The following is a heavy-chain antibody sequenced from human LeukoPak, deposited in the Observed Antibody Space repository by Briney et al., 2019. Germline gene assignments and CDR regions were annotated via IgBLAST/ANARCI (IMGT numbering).Heavy chain of an antibody. Sequence: PSETLSLTCTVSGGSISSSTYYWVWIRQPPGKGLECIGSIYSSGTTYYSPSLKSRVTISIDTSKNQFSLKLSSVTAADTAMYYCARTYYGRFDPWGQGTLVTVSS. CDR1: GGSISSSTYY. CDR2: IYSSGTT. J-gene: IGHJ5*02. D-gene: IGHD4-17*01. V-gene: IGHV4-39*07. CDR3: ARTYYGRFDP.